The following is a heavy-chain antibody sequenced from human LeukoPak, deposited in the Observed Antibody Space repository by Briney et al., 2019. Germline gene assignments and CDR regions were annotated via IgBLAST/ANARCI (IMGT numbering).Heavy chain of an antibody. Sequence: PSETLSLTCTVSGGSISSYYWNWIRQPAGKGLEWIGRIYTSGGTNYNPSLKSRVTISVDKSKNQFSLKLSSVTAADTAVYYCARDMVLEDYKFVDVVTAILGGGWFDPWGQGTLVTVSS. CDR3: ARDMVLEDYKFVDVVTAILGGGWFDP. CDR1: GGSISSYY. V-gene: IGHV4-4*07. J-gene: IGHJ5*02. D-gene: IGHD2-21*02. CDR2: IYTSGGT.